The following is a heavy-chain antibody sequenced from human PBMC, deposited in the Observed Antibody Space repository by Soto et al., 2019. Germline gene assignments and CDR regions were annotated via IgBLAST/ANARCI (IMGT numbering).Heavy chain of an antibody. Sequence: SQTLSLTCAISGDSVSTNSATWDWIRQSPSRGLEWLGRTYYRSKWYNDYAVSVKGRITINPDTSNNQLSLQLNSVTPDDTAVYYCARDAGSFDYWGQGTLVTVSS. V-gene: IGHV6-1*01. CDR1: GDSVSTNSAT. CDR3: ARDAGSFDY. D-gene: IGHD3-10*01. CDR2: TYYRSKWYN. J-gene: IGHJ4*02.